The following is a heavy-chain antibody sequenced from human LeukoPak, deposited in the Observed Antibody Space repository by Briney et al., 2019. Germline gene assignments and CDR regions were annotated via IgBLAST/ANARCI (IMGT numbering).Heavy chain of an antibody. CDR3: ARVVYSSGWSYYFDY. Sequence: PGGSLRLSCAASGFSFSSYSMNWVRQAPGKGLEWVATMTRSGTIYYADSVKGRFTISRDNARNSLYLQMNSLRAEDTAVYYCARVVYSSGWSYYFDYWGQGILVSVSS. CDR2: MTRSGTI. D-gene: IGHD6-19*01. V-gene: IGHV3-69-1*01. CDR1: GFSFSSYS. J-gene: IGHJ4*02.